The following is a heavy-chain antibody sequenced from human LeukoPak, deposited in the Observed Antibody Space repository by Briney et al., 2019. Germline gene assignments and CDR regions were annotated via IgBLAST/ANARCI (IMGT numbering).Heavy chain of an antibody. D-gene: IGHD1-1*01. CDR3: ARLFWNLDY. Sequence: PSETLSLTCTVSGGSISSYYWSWIRQPPGKGLEWIGEINHSGSTNYNPSLKSRVTISVDTSKNQFSLKLSSVTAADTAVYYCARLFWNLDYWGQGTLVTVSS. V-gene: IGHV4-34*01. CDR1: GGSISSYY. J-gene: IGHJ4*02. CDR2: INHSGST.